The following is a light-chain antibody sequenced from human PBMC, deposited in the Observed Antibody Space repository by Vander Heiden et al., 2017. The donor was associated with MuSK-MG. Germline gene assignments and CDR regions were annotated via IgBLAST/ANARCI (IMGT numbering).Light chain of an antibody. V-gene: IGLV10-54*01. CDR3: SAWDTRLSAWV. J-gene: IGLJ3*02. Sequence: QARLTQPPSVSKGLGQTATLTCSGDRNNVGNQGEVWLQQHQGHPPKLLSYRNNNRPSGISERLSASRSGNTASLTITGLQPEDEADYYCSAWDTRLSAWVFGGGTKLTVL. CDR2: RNN. CDR1: RNNVGNQG.